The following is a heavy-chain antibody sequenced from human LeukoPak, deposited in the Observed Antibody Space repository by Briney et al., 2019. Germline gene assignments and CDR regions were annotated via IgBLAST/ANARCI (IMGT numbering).Heavy chain of an antibody. CDR3: ASAEYSWNDVGFDY. V-gene: IGHV3-21*01. J-gene: IGHJ4*02. CDR2: ISSSSSYT. Sequence: GGSLRLSCAASGFTFSSYTMSWVRQAPGKGLEWVSSISSSSSYTYYADSVKGRFTISRDNSKNTLYLQMNSLRAEDTAVYYCASAEYSWNDVGFDYWGQGTLVTVSS. D-gene: IGHD1-1*01. CDR1: GFTFSSYT.